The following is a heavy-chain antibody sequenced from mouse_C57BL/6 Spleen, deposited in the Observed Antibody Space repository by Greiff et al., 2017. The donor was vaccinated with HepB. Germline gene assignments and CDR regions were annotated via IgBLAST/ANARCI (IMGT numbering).Heavy chain of an antibody. Sequence: VQLKESGPELVKPGASVKISCKASGYSFTGYYMHWVKQSSEKSLEWIGEINPSTGGTSYNQKFKGKATLTVDKSSSTAYMQLKSLTSEDSAVYYCAIYGNHGDYWGQGTTLTVSS. CDR1: GYSFTGYY. V-gene: IGHV1-43*01. CDR2: INPSTGGT. D-gene: IGHD2-1*01. CDR3: AIYGNHGDY. J-gene: IGHJ2*01.